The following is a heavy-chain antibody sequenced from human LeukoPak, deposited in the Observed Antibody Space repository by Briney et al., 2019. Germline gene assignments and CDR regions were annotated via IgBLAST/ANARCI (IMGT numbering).Heavy chain of an antibody. V-gene: IGHV3-74*01. J-gene: IGHJ4*02. D-gene: IGHD4-17*01. Sequence: GGSLRLSCAASGFTFSAYWMHWVRQAPGKGLVWVSRINSDGSTTNYADSVKGRFTISRDNAKNTLYLQMNSLRAEDTAVYYCAKRYGDYGTFDYWGQGTLVTVSS. CDR2: INSDGSTT. CDR3: AKRYGDYGTFDY. CDR1: GFTFSAYW.